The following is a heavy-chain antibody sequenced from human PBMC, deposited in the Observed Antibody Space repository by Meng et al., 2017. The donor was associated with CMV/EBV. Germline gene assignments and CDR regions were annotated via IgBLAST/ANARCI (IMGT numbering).Heavy chain of an antibody. D-gene: IGHD2-2*01. CDR2: ISSSSSYI. Sequence: GESLKISCAASGFTFSSYSMNWVRQAPGKGLEWVSSISSSSSYIYYADSVKGRFTISRDNVKNSLYLQMNSLRAEDTAVYYCVGGIVVVPAAIHYYYYGMDVWGQGTTVTVSS. V-gene: IGHV3-21*01. CDR3: VGGIVVVPAAIHYYYYGMDV. J-gene: IGHJ6*02. CDR1: GFTFSSYS.